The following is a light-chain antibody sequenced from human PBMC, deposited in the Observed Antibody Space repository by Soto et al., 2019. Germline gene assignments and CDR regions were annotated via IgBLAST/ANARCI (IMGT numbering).Light chain of an antibody. Sequence: DIQMTQSPSTLSASVGDRVTITCRASQSIGNWLALYQQKPGKAPKFLIYDASSLEAGVPSRFSGSGSGTEFTLTISSLQPADFATYYCQQYDSYSPTFGQGTKVEIK. CDR3: QQYDSYSPT. V-gene: IGKV1-5*01. CDR2: DAS. CDR1: QSIGNW. J-gene: IGKJ1*01.